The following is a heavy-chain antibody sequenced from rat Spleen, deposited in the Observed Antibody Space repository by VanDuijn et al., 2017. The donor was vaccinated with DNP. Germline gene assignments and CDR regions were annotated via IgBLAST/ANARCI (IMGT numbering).Heavy chain of an antibody. CDR2: ISTRGGST. V-gene: IGHV5S23*01. CDR1: GLTFSNYD. D-gene: IGHD1-5*01. Sequence: EVQLVESGGGLVQPGRSLKLSCAASGLTFSNYDMAWVRQAPTKGLEWVASISTRGGSTYYRDSVKGRFTVSRDNAKSTLYLQMDILRSEDTATYYCARLRNNPYYFDYWGQGVMVTVSS. J-gene: IGHJ2*01. CDR3: ARLRNNPYYFDY.